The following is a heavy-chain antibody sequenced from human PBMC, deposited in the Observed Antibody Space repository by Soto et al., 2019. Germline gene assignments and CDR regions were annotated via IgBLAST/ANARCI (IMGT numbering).Heavy chain of an antibody. D-gene: IGHD3-9*01. CDR3: ARDHNPHVLRYFDWLVPGMDV. CDR2: IYYSGST. V-gene: IGHV4-39*07. Sequence: PSETLSLTCTVSGGSISSSSYYWGWIRQPPGKGLEWIGSIYYSGSTYYNPSLKRRVTISVDTSKNQFSLKLSSVTAADTAVYYCARDHNPHVLRYFDWLVPGMDVWGQGTKVTVSS. J-gene: IGHJ6*02. CDR1: GGSISSSSYY.